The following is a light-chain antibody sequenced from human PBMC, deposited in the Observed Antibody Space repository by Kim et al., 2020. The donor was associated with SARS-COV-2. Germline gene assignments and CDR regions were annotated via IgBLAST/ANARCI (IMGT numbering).Light chain of an antibody. CDR2: AAS. CDR1: QGISKY. CDR3: QKYNGAPWT. V-gene: IGKV1-27*01. J-gene: IGKJ1*01. Sequence: DFQMTQSPSSLSASIGDRVTITCRASQGISKYLAWYQQKPGKVPKPLIYAASASQSGVPSRFSGSGSGTDFTLTISSLQPEDVATYYCQKYNGAPWTFGQGTKVDIK.